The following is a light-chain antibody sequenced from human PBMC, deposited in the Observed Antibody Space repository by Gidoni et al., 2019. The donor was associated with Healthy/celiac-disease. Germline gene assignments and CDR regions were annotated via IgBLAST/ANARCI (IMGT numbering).Light chain of an antibody. V-gene: IGLV2-14*01. J-gene: IGLJ2*01. Sequence: QPALPQPASVSGSPGQSITSACTVTSSDAGGYNDDSWYQQHPGKAPKLMIYDVSNRTAGVYNRFSGSKSGNTDSLTISGIQAEDEADYYSSSYTSSSVVFGGGTKLTVL. CDR3: SSYTSSSVV. CDR2: DVS. CDR1: SSDAGGYND.